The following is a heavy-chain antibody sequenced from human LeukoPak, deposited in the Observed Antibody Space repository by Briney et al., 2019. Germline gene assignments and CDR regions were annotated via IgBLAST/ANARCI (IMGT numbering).Heavy chain of an antibody. Sequence: PSQTLSLTCSVSGGSINSGDYYWSWIRQSPGKGLEWIGYIYYSGSTYYNPSLNNRVTISADTSKNQFSLKVNSVTAPDPAVYSCAGEGPGRSSWNAGGYSAYGGQGTLVPVSS. V-gene: IGHV4-30-4*01. CDR1: GGSINSGDYY. J-gene: IGHJ4*02. D-gene: IGHD6-13*01. CDR2: IYYSGST. CDR3: AGEGPGRSSWNAGGYSAY.